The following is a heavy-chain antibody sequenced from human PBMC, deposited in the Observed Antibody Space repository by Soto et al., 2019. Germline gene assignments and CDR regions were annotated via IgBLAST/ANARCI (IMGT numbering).Heavy chain of an antibody. D-gene: IGHD2-2*01. CDR3: ARVDTIVVVPAAMGYYYYGMDV. CDR1: GDSVSSNSAA. V-gene: IGHV6-1*01. J-gene: IGHJ6*02. CDR2: TYYRSKWYN. Sequence: SQTLSLTCAISGDSVSSNSAAWNWIRQSPPRGLEWLGRTYYRSKWYNDYAVSVKSRITINPDTSKNQFSLQLNSVTPEDTAVYYFARVDTIVVVPAAMGYYYYGMDVWGRGTTVTVSS.